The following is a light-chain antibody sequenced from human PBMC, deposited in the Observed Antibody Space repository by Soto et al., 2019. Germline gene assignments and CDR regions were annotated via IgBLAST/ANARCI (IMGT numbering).Light chain of an antibody. Sequence: DIQISQSPSTLSASVGDTVTIICRASQNINTWLAWHQQKPGKAPKLLISKASSLESGVPSRFSGSGSGTEFTLTISSLQPDDFATYYCQQYKSYPLTFGGGTKVDIK. CDR2: KAS. V-gene: IGKV1-5*03. J-gene: IGKJ4*01. CDR1: QNINTW. CDR3: QQYKSYPLT.